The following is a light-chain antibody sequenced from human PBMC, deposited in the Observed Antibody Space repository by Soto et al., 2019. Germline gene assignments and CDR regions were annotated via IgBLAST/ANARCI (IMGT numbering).Light chain of an antibody. V-gene: IGKV3-15*01. Sequence: EIVMTQSPATLSVSPGERVTFSCRASQSVTTSLAWYQHKPGQAPRLLISGASTGATGIPARFSGSGSGTEFTLTINSLQSEDFAIYYCQQSHTTPCTFGQGTKVEIK. CDR3: QQSHTTPCT. CDR1: QSVTTS. J-gene: IGKJ1*01. CDR2: GAS.